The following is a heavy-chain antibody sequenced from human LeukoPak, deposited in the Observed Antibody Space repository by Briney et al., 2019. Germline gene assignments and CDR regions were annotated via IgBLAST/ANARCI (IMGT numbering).Heavy chain of an antibody. CDR1: GGSIINSY. D-gene: IGHD1-26*01. CDR2: IYYSGST. Sequence: PSETLSLSCTVSGGSIINSYWSWIRQPPGKGLEWIGYIYYSGSTNYNPSLKSRVTISVDTSKNQFSLKLSSVTAADTAVYYCARDAPPGVGAYYFEYWGQGTLVTVSS. CDR3: ARDAPPGVGAYYFEY. V-gene: IGHV4-59*01. J-gene: IGHJ4*02.